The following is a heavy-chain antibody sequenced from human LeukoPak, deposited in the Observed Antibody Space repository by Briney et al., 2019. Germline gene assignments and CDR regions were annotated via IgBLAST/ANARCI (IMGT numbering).Heavy chain of an antibody. J-gene: IGHJ4*02. V-gene: IGHV3-23*01. CDR1: GFTFSSYA. CDR3: AKDGWGSYNFDY. D-gene: IGHD1-26*01. Sequence: GGSLRLSCAASGFTFSSYAMSWVRQAPGKGPEWVSAISGSGGSTYYADSVKGRFTISRDNSKNTLYLQMNSLRAVDTAVYYCAKDGWGSYNFDYWGQGTLVTVSS. CDR2: ISGSGGST.